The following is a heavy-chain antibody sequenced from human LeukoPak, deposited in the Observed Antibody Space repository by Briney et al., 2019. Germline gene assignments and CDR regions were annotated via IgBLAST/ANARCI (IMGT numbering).Heavy chain of an antibody. D-gene: IGHD6-13*01. V-gene: IGHV3-23*01. Sequence: GGSLRLSCAASGFTFSSYAMSWVRQAPGKGLEWVSAISASGDKTYYADSVKGRFTISRDNSKNTLLYLQMNSLRAEDTALHYCAKAGDSSWYSSWGQGTLVTVSS. J-gene: IGHJ5*02. CDR2: ISASGDKT. CDR3: AKAGDSSWYSS. CDR1: GFTFSSYA.